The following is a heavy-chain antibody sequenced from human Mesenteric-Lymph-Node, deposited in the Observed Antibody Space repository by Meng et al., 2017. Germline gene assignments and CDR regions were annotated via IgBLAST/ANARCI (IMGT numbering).Heavy chain of an antibody. Sequence: QVQLVESGGGVVQPWRSLRLSCTASGFTLSSYGMHWVRQASGKGLEWVAVISYAGSNKYYADSVKGRFTISKDNSKSTLYLQMNSLRTEDTAVYYCARRGDGSGYYLDSWGQGTLVTVSS. D-gene: IGHD3-22*01. CDR1: GFTLSSYG. CDR2: ISYAGSNK. CDR3: ARRGDGSGYYLDS. J-gene: IGHJ4*02. V-gene: IGHV3-30*03.